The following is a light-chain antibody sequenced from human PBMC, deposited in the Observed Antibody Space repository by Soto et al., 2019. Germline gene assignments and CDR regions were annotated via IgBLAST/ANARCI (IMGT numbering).Light chain of an antibody. J-gene: IGKJ3*01. Sequence: DIQLTQSPSFLSASVGDRVTITCRASQDISSYLAWYQQKPGKAPKLLIYAASTLQSGVPSKFSGSGSGTEFTLTISSLQPEDFATYYCQQLKTYPGAFGPGTKVDIK. CDR2: AAS. CDR3: QQLKTYPGA. V-gene: IGKV1-9*01. CDR1: QDISSY.